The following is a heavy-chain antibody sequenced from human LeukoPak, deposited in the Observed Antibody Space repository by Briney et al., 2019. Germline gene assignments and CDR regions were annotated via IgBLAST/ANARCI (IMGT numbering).Heavy chain of an antibody. D-gene: IGHD2-8*02. CDR2: IDPGDSFT. CDR3: ARDGGGVSSWVSH. J-gene: IGHJ4*02. CDR1: GSSFSSYW. Sequence: GESLRISCQGSGSSFSSYWISWVRQMPGKGLEWMGRIDPGDSFTKYRPSLEGRVTISVDKSLSTVYLQWSSLKASDTAIYYCARDGGGVSSWVSHWGQGTLVTVSS. V-gene: IGHV5-10-1*01.